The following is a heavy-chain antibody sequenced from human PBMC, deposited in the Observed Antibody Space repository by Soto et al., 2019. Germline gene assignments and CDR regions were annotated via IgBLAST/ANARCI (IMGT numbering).Heavy chain of an antibody. CDR1: GFSLSTTGVG. V-gene: IGHV2-5*02. CDR3: AHAYSSSWSLDY. J-gene: IGHJ4*02. Sequence: SGPTLVNPTQTLTLTCTFSGFSLSTTGVGVSSIRQPPGKALEWLALIYWADVKRYSPSLKSRLTITKDTSKTQVVPTMTNMDPVDTATYYCAHAYSSSWSLDYWGQGTLVTVSS. CDR2: IYWADVK. D-gene: IGHD6-13*01.